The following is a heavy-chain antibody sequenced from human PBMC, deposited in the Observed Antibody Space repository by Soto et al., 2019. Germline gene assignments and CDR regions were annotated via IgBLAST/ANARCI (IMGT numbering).Heavy chain of an antibody. CDR2: ISAYDGNT. Sequence: QVQLVQSGTEVKKPGASVKVSCKASGYSFINYGVSWVRQAPGQGLEWMGWISAYDGNTNYARKVQGRVTVTTDTSTSAAYLARRGIRSDDTAVYYCARVWRVGNGSHSYGMAVWGEGTTVIVSS. J-gene: IGHJ6*04. CDR3: ARVWRVGNGSHSYGMAV. V-gene: IGHV1-18*01. CDR1: GYSFINYG. D-gene: IGHD3-10*01.